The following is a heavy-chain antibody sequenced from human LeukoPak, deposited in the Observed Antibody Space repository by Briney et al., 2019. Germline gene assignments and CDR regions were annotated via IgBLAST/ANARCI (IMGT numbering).Heavy chain of an antibody. CDR3: AKVGGYCSSTSCYTEDLYYYYYYMDA. V-gene: IGHV3-30*02. CDR2: IRYDGSNK. Sequence: GGSLRLSCAASGFTFSSYGMHWVRQAPGKGLEWVAFIRYDGSNKYYADSVKGRFTISRDNSKNTLYLQMNSLRAEDTAVYYCAKVGGYCSSTSCYTEDLYYYYYYMDAWGKGTTVTVSS. D-gene: IGHD2-2*02. CDR1: GFTFSSYG. J-gene: IGHJ6*03.